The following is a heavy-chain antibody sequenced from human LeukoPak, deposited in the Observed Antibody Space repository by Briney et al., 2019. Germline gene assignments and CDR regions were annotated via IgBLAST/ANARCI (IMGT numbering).Heavy chain of an antibody. J-gene: IGHJ6*04. V-gene: IGHV3-7*01. Sequence: GGSLRLSCAASGFTFSSDWMSWVRQAPGKGLEWVANIKQDGSEKYYVDSVKGRFTISRDNAKNSLFLQMNSLRAEDTAVYYCARDSSTGCYDVWGKGTTVTVSS. CDR1: GFTFSSDW. CDR2: IKQDGSEK. CDR3: ARDSSTGCYDV. D-gene: IGHD2-2*01.